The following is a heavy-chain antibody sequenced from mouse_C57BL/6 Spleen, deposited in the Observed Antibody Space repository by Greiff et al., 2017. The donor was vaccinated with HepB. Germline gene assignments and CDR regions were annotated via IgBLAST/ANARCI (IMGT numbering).Heavy chain of an antibody. J-gene: IGHJ2*01. CDR1: GYTFTDYN. V-gene: IGHV1-18*01. CDR3: ARLITTVDYFDY. Sequence: VQLKQSGPELVKPGASVKIPCKASGYTFTDYNMDWVKQSHGKSLEWIGDINPNNGGTIYNQKFKGKATLTVDKSSSTAYMELRSLTSEDTAVYYCARLITTVDYFDYWGQGTTLTVSS. CDR2: INPNNGGT. D-gene: IGHD1-1*01.